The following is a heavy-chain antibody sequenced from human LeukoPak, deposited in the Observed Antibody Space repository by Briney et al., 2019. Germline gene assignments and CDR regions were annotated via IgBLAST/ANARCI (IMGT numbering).Heavy chain of an antibody. J-gene: IGHJ4*02. CDR2: IYYSGTA. D-gene: IGHD4-23*01. V-gene: IGHV4-59*01. CDR3: ARVGVDDSGNIIKYFFDY. Sequence: SETLSLTCTVSGGSISSYYWSWIRQPPGKGLEWIGYIYYSGTANYNPSLKSRVIISVDTSKNQFSLKLSPVTGADTAVYYCARVGVDDSGNIIKYFFDYWGQGTLVTVSS. CDR1: GGSISSYY.